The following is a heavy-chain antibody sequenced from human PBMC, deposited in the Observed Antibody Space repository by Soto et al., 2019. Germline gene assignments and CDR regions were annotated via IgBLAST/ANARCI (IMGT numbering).Heavy chain of an antibody. Sequence: EVQLLESGGGLVQPGGSLRLSCAASGFTFSNYAMNWVRQAPGKGLEWVAAISGSGGSTYSADFVKGRFTISRDNSKNTVYLQMNSLRAEDTAVYYCAKANGDYPYYYAMDVWGQGTTVTVSS. J-gene: IGHJ6*02. D-gene: IGHD4-17*01. CDR1: GFTFSNYA. CDR2: ISGSGGST. CDR3: AKANGDYPYYYAMDV. V-gene: IGHV3-23*01.